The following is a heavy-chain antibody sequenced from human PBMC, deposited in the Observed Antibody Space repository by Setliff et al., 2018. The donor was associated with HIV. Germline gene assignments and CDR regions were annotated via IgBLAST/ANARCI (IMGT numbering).Heavy chain of an antibody. CDR1: GGSMSSHY. Sequence: SETLSLTCTVSGGSMSSHYWSWIRQSPGKGLEWIGSIYHSGSTYYNPSLKSRVTISVDTSKNQFSLKLSSVTAADTAVYYCARSEMPSIIDYWGQGTLVTVSS. D-gene: IGHD2-2*01. V-gene: IGHV4-59*08. CDR3: ARSEMPSIIDY. J-gene: IGHJ4*02. CDR2: IYHSGST.